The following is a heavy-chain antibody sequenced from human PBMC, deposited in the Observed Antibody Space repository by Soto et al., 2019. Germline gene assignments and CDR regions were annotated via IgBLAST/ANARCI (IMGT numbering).Heavy chain of an antibody. CDR2: IHHSGST. J-gene: IGHJ4*02. Sequence: ETLSLTCAVPVYPISSGYYWGCIRQPPGKGLEWIGIIHHSGSTYYNPSLRSRITISIDTSKNQFSLKMPSVTAADTAVYYCARSSGYVPGGYWGQGILVTVSS. V-gene: IGHV4-38-2*01. D-gene: IGHD5-12*01. CDR3: ARSSGYVPGGY. CDR1: VYPISSGYY.